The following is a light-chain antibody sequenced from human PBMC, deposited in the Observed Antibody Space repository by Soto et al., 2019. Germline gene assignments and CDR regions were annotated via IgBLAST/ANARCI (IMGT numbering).Light chain of an antibody. Sequence: IVLTQSAGTLSLSTGERATLSCSASQSVSNNYLAWYQQKPGQAPRLLIYGASNRATGIPDRFSGSGSGTDFTLTISRLEPEDFAVYYCQQYGSSGTFGQGTKVDIK. V-gene: IGKV3-20*01. J-gene: IGKJ1*01. CDR2: GAS. CDR3: QQYGSSGT. CDR1: QSVSNNY.